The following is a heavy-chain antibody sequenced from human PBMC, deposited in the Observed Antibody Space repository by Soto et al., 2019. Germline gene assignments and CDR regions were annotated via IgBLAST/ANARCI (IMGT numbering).Heavy chain of an antibody. Sequence: QVQLQESGPGLVKPSETLSLTCTVSGGSINSYYWSWIRQPPGKGLEWIGYIYYSGSSNHNPSLKSRVTISVDTSKNQFSLNLSSVTTADTAGYYCARSSRGAAAGFDHWGQGALVTVSS. CDR1: GGSINSYY. D-gene: IGHD6-13*01. V-gene: IGHV4-59*01. CDR3: ARSSRGAAAGFDH. CDR2: IYYSGSS. J-gene: IGHJ4*02.